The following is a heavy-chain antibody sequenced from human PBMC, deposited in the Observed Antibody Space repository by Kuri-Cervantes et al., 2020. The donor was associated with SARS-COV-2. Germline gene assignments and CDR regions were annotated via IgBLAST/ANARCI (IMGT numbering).Heavy chain of an antibody. V-gene: IGHV3-21*01. D-gene: IGHD2-2*02. J-gene: IGHJ6*02. CDR2: ISSSSSYI. Sequence: GGSLRLSCAASGFTFSSYSMNWVRQAPGKGLEWVSSISSSSSYIYYADSVKGRFTISRDNAKNSLYLQMNSLRVADTALYYCARDEYCSTSKCYTSYNYYYAMDVWGQGTSVSVSS. CDR1: GFTFSSYS. CDR3: ARDEYCSTSKCYTSYNYYYAMDV.